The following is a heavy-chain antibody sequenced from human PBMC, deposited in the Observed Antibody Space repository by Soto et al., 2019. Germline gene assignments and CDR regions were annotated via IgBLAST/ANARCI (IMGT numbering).Heavy chain of an antibody. Sequence: QVQLVQSGAEVKKPGASVKVSCKASGYTFTSFAIHWVRQVPGQRPEWMGWINTDNGNTKYSQEFQDRVTITRDTSASTVYMELSSLRSEDTAVYYCARDFYDSSRYQTQDSWGQGRLVTVSS. D-gene: IGHD3-22*01. CDR3: ARDFYDSSRYQTQDS. J-gene: IGHJ5*01. CDR2: INTDNGNT. CDR1: GYTFTSFA. V-gene: IGHV1-3*04.